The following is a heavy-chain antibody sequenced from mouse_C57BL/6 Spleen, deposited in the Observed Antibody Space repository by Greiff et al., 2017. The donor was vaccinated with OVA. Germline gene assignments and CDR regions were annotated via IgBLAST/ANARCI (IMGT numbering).Heavy chain of an antibody. V-gene: IGHV1-9*01. Sequence: QVQLQQSGAELMKPGASVKLSCKATGYTFTGYWIEWVKQRPGHGLEWIGEILPGSGSTNYNEKFKGKATFTADTSSNTAYMQLSSLTTEDTAIYYCARSPVYYYGSSYDAMDYWGKGTSVTVSS. CDR2: ILPGSGST. J-gene: IGHJ4*01. CDR1: GYTFTGYW. D-gene: IGHD1-1*01. CDR3: ARSPVYYYGSSYDAMDY.